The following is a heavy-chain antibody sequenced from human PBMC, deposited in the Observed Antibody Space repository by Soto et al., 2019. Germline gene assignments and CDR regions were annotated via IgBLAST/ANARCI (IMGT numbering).Heavy chain of an antibody. CDR2: IYYSRST. V-gene: IGHV4-39*01. CDR1: GGSISSSSYY. CDR3: ARRIGSASEAYYYDGMDV. D-gene: IGHD2-15*01. J-gene: IGHJ6*02. Sequence: QLQLQESGPGLVKPSETLSLTCTVSGGSISSSSYYWGWIRQPPGKGLEWIGSIYYSRSTYYNPSLKSRVTRSVNTPNNQFSRKLSSVTAADTAVYYCARRIGSASEAYYYDGMDVWGQGTTVTVSS.